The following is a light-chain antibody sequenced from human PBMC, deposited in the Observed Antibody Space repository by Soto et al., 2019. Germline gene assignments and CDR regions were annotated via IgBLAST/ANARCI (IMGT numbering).Light chain of an antibody. V-gene: IGLV2-14*01. J-gene: IGLJ1*01. CDR1: STAVGRYNY. CDR3: TSYTSDSTYV. CDR2: DVS. Sequence: QFALTQPASVFGSPGQSITISCTGTSTAVGRYNYVSWYPQHPGKAPKLMVYDVSNRPSWVSNRFSGSKSGITASLTISGLQAEDEADYYCTSYTSDSTYVFGTGTKVTVL.